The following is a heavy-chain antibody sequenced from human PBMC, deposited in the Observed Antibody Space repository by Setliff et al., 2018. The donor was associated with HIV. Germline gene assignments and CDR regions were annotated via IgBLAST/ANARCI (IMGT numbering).Heavy chain of an antibody. CDR2: IYYSGST. D-gene: IGHD1-26*01. J-gene: IGHJ2*01. V-gene: IGHV4-59*11. Sequence: SETLSLTCTVSGGSIRSHYWSWIRQPPGKGLEWIGYIYYSGSTSYNPSLKSRVTISVDTSKNQFSLKLSSVTTADTAVYYCARDQDSGSPGWYFDLWGRGTLVTVSS. CDR3: ARDQDSGSPGWYFDL. CDR1: GGSIRSHY.